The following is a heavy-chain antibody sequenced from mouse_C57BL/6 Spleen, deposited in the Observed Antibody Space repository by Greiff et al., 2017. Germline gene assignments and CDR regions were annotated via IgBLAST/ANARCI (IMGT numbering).Heavy chain of an antibody. V-gene: IGHV1-42*01. CDR3: ARRYYGSSYYAMDY. CDR2: INPSTGGT. CDR1: GYSFTGYY. J-gene: IGHJ4*01. D-gene: IGHD1-1*01. Sequence: EVQLQQSGPELVKPGASVKISCKASGYSFTGYYMNWVKQSPEKSLEWIGEINPSTGGTTYNQKFKAKATLTVDKSSSTAYMQLKSLTSEDSAVYYCARRYYGSSYYAMDYWSQGTSVTVSS.